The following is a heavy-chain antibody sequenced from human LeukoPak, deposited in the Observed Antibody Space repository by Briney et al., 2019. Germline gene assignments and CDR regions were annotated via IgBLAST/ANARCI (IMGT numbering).Heavy chain of an antibody. D-gene: IGHD5-12*01. CDR2: IIPIFGTA. CDR1: GGTFSSYA. CDR3: ASGGYSGYGGDYYYYYGMDV. Sequence: ASVKVSCKASGGTFSSYAISWVRQAPGQGLEWMGGIIPIFGTANYAQKFQGRVTITADKSTSTAYMELSSLRSEDTAVYYCASGGYSGYGGDYYYYYGMDVWGQGTTVTVSS. J-gene: IGHJ6*02. V-gene: IGHV1-69*06.